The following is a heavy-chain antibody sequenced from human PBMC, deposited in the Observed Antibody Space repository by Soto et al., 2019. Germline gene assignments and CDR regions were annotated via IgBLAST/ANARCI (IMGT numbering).Heavy chain of an antibody. CDR1: GGTFSSYA. J-gene: IGHJ4*02. CDR3: ARFDYGDYEDDY. V-gene: IGHV1-69*13. Sequence: GASVKVSCKASGGTFSSYAISWVRQAPGQGLEWMGGIIPIFGTANYAQKFQGRVTITADESTSTAYMELSSLRSEDTAVYYCARFDYGDYEDDYWGQGTLVTVSS. D-gene: IGHD4-17*01. CDR2: IIPIFGTA.